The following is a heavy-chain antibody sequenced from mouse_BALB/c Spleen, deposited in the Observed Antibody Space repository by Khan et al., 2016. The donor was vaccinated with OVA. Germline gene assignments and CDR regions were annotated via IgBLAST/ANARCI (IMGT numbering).Heavy chain of an antibody. J-gene: IGHJ2*01. CDR2: INSGSTSI. V-gene: IGHV5-17*02. CDR3: ARTGYYCFDY. Sequence: EVELVESGGGLVQTGGSRKLSCAASGFTFSGFGMHWVRQAPEKGLEWVAYINSGSTSIYYADTVKGRFTISRDNPKHTLFLQMTSLRSEDTAMYYCARTGYYCFDYWGQGTTLTVSS. CDR1: GFTFSGFG. D-gene: IGHD2-3*01.